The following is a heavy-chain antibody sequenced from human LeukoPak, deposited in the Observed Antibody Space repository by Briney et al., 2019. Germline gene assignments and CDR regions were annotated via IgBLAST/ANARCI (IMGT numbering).Heavy chain of an antibody. CDR1: GFTFSSYG. J-gene: IGHJ4*02. CDR3: AKRPAKYYYDSSGYYHDY. V-gene: IGHV3-33*06. Sequence: PGGSLRLSCAASGFTFSSYGMHWVRQAPGKGLEWVAVIWYDGSNKYYADSVKGRFTISRDNSKNTLYLQMNSLRAEDTAVYYCAKRPAKYYYDSSGYYHDYWGQGTLVTVSS. D-gene: IGHD3-22*01. CDR2: IWYDGSNK.